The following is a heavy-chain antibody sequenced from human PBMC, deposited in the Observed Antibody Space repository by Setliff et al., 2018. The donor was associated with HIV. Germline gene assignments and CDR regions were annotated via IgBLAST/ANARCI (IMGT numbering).Heavy chain of an antibody. CDR2: IKSKTDGGTT. CDR1: GGTFSSYA. Sequence: SCKASGGTFSSYAISWVRQAPGQGLEWVGRIKSKTDGGTTDYAAPVKDRFIISRDDSKNMLYLQMNSLKTEDTALYYCATDNCGGDCYLNYWGLGTLVTVSS. CDR3: ATDNCGGDCYLNY. J-gene: IGHJ4*02. D-gene: IGHD2-21*02. V-gene: IGHV3-15*01.